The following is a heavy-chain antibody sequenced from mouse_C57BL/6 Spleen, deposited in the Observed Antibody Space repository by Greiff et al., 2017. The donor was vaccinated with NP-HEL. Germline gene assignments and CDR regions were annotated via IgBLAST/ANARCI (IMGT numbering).Heavy chain of an antibody. Sequence: QVQLQQSGAELARPVASVKLSCKASGYTFTSYGISWVKQRTGQGLEWIGEIYPRSGNTYYNEKFKGKATLTADKSSSTAYMELRSLTSEDSAVYFCARGEDYYGWFAYWGQGTLVTVSA. V-gene: IGHV1-81*01. J-gene: IGHJ3*01. CDR3: ARGEDYYGWFAY. CDR2: IYPRSGNT. CDR1: GYTFTSYG. D-gene: IGHD1-1*01.